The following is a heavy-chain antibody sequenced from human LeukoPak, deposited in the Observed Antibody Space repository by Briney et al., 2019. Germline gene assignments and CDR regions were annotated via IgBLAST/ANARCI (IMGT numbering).Heavy chain of an antibody. CDR3: ARLWSGSYLSP. CDR1: GGSISSSSYY. D-gene: IGHD1-26*01. Sequence: PSETLSLTCTVSGGSISSSSYYWGWIRQPPGKGLEWIGSIYYSGSTYYNPSLKSRVTISVDTSKNQFSLKLSSVTAADTAVYYCARLWSGSYLSPWGQGTLVTVSS. CDR2: IYYSGST. J-gene: IGHJ5*02. V-gene: IGHV4-39*01.